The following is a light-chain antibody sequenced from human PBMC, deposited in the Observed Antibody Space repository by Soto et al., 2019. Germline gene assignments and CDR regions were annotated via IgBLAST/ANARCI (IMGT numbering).Light chain of an antibody. CDR3: SSYTTTDTYV. V-gene: IGLV2-14*01. Sequence: QSLLTQPASVSGTPGQSITISCTGTSSDVGGYNYVSWFQQYPGKAPKLMIYDVSTRPSGVSNRFSGSKSGNTASLTISGLQAEDEADYYCSSYTTTDTYVFGTGTKLTVL. CDR1: SSDVGGYNY. CDR2: DVS. J-gene: IGLJ1*01.